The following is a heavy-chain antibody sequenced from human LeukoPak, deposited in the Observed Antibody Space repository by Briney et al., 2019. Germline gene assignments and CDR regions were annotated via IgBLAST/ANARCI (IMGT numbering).Heavy chain of an antibody. Sequence: PGGSLRLSCAASGFTFDDYAMLWVRQAPGKGLEWVSLISGDGRSTYFADSVKGRFTISRDNSKNSLYLQMNSLRTEDTALYYCAKVYRYYDSSCQHWGQGTLVTVSS. CDR1: GFTFDDYA. CDR2: ISGDGRST. V-gene: IGHV3-43*02. J-gene: IGHJ1*01. D-gene: IGHD3-22*01. CDR3: AKVYRYYDSSCQH.